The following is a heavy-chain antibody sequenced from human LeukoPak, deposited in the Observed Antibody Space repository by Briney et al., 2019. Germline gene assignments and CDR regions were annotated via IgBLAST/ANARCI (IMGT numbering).Heavy chain of an antibody. Sequence: PSETLSLTCTVSGGSISSYYWSWIRQSPGKGLEWIGYIYYRGTTNYNPSLKSRVTISVDTSKDQFSLKLSSVTAADTAVYYCARGYYDGSDYYDAFDIWGQGTMVTVSS. CDR3: ARGYYDGSDYYDAFDI. V-gene: IGHV4-59*01. J-gene: IGHJ3*02. CDR1: GGSISSYY. CDR2: IYYRGTT. D-gene: IGHD3-22*01.